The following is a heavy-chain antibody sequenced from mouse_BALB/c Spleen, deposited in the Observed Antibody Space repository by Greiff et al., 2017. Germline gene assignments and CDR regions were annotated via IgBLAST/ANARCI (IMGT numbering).Heavy chain of an antibody. CDR2: IDPENGDT. V-gene: IGHV14-4*02. CDR3: NAWGDYGPY. Sequence: EVQLQQSGAELVRSGASVKLSCTASGFNIKDYYMHWVKQRPEQGLEWIGWIDPENGDTEYAPKFQGKATMTADTSSNTAYLQLSSLTSEDTAVYYGNAWGDYGPYWGQGTLVTVSA. D-gene: IGHD2-4*01. CDR1: GFNIKDYY. J-gene: IGHJ3*01.